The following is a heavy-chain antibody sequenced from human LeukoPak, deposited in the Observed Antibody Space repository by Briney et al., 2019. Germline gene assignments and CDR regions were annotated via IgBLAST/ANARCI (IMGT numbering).Heavy chain of an antibody. J-gene: IGHJ6*02. V-gene: IGHV4-39*07. CDR2: IYYSGST. Sequence: SETLSLTCAVSGGSISSSTYYWGWIRQPPGKGLEWIGSIYYSGSTYYNPSLKSRVTISVDTSKNHLSLNLSSVSAADTAVYYCARMYYDDVWGSYRTPYGMDVWGQGTTVTVSS. D-gene: IGHD3-16*02. CDR1: GGSISSSTYY. CDR3: ARMYYDDVWGSYRTPYGMDV.